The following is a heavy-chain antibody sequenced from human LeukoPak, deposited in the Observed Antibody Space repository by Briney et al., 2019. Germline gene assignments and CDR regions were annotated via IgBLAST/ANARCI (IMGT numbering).Heavy chain of an antibody. V-gene: IGHV4-30-2*01. D-gene: IGHD5-24*01. CDR3: AREIMAAFDI. Sequence: PSQTLSLTCAVSGGSISSGGYSWSWIRQPPGKGLEWIGYIYHSGSTYYNPSLKSRVTISLGRSKNQFSLKLSSVTAADTAVYYCAREIMAAFDIWGQGTMVTVSS. CDR2: IYHSGST. CDR1: GGSISSGGYS. J-gene: IGHJ3*02.